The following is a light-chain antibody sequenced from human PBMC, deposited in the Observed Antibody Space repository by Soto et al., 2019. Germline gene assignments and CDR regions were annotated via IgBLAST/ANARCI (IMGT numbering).Light chain of an antibody. CDR3: SSYTSCTTLI. Sequence: QSALTQPASVSGSPGQSITISCSGTSSDVGGYNYVSWYQQHPGKAPKLMMYEVTNRPSGVSDRFSGSKSGNTASLTISGLQAEDEADYFCSSYTSCTTLIFGGGTKLTVL. CDR1: SSDVGGYNY. V-gene: IGLV2-14*01. CDR2: EVT. J-gene: IGLJ2*01.